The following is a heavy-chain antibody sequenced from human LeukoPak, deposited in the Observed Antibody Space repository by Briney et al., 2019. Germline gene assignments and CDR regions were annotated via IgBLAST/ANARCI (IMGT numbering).Heavy chain of an antibody. CDR3: ARDPRGRGYSYGPFDY. Sequence: SVKVSCKASGGTFSSYAISWVRQAPGQGLEWMGGIIPTFGTANYAQKFQGRVTITADESTSTAYMELSSLRSEDTAVYYCARDPRGRGYSYGPFDYWGQGTLVTVSS. D-gene: IGHD5-18*01. CDR1: GGTFSSYA. V-gene: IGHV1-69*13. CDR2: IIPTFGTA. J-gene: IGHJ4*02.